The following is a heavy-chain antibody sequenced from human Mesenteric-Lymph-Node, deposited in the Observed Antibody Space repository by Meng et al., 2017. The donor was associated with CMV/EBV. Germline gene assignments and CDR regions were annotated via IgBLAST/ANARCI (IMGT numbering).Heavy chain of an antibody. Sequence: ASVKVSCKTSGYTFTNYDIIWVRQAPGQGLEWMGIIDPNGGGTTYAQNFQDRLTMTRDTSSTTVYMDLSSLRSEDSAFYYCARAKLLSDGAQVFDYWGQGTLVTVSS. CDR3: ARAKLLSDGAQVFDY. V-gene: IGHV1-46*01. CDR1: GYTFTNYD. CDR2: IDPNGGGT. J-gene: IGHJ4*02. D-gene: IGHD3-10*01.